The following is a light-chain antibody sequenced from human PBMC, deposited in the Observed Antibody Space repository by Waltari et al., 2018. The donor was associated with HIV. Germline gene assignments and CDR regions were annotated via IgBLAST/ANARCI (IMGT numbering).Light chain of an antibody. CDR3: QQYYVSPWT. J-gene: IGKJ1*01. CDR2: KAS. CDR1: QAINNF. Sequence: DIQMTQSLSTLSASVGYRVTITCRASQAINNFLAWYQLKPGKAPKLLIYKASTLEGDVPSRFSGRGSGTEFTLTINSLQPDDFATYFCQQYYVSPWTFARGASVEI. V-gene: IGKV1-5*03.